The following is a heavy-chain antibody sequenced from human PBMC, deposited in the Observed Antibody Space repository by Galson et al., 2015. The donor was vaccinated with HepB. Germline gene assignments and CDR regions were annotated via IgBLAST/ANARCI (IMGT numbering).Heavy chain of an antibody. Sequence: SVKVSCKASGGTFSSYTISWVRQAPGQGLEWMGRIIPILGIANYAQKFQGRVTITADKSTSTAYMELSSLRSEDTAVYYCARDLPPQEFPDYGGKSGVYYYYGMDVWGQGTTVTVSS. J-gene: IGHJ6*02. CDR1: GGTFSSYT. D-gene: IGHD4-23*01. V-gene: IGHV1-69*04. CDR2: IIPILGIA. CDR3: ARDLPPQEFPDYGGKSGVYYYYGMDV.